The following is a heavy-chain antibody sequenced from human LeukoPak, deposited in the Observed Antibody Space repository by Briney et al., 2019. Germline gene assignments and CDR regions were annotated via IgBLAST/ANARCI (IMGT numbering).Heavy chain of an antibody. CDR1: GGSISSGGYY. Sequence: SQTLSLTCTVSGGSISSGGYYWSWIRQHPGKGLEWTGYIYYSGSTYYNPSLKSRVTISVDTSKNQFSLKLSSVTAADTAVYYCARDQIGLSATFYYYGMDVWGQGTTVTVSS. CDR2: IYYSGST. J-gene: IGHJ6*02. V-gene: IGHV4-31*03. D-gene: IGHD6-25*01. CDR3: ARDQIGLSATFYYYGMDV.